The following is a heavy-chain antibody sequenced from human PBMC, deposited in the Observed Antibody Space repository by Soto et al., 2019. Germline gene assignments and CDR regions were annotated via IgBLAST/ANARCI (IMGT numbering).Heavy chain of an antibody. CDR1: GFTFSSYG. D-gene: IGHD4-17*01. J-gene: IGHJ4*02. CDR3: ARDPSGDLYYFDY. V-gene: IGHV3-33*01. CDR2: IWYDGSNK. Sequence: GGSLRLSCAASGFTFSSYGMHWVRQAPGKGLEWVAVIWYDGSNKYYADSVKGRFTISRDNSKNTLYLQMNSLRAEDTAVYYCARDPSGDLYYFDYWGQGTLVTVSS.